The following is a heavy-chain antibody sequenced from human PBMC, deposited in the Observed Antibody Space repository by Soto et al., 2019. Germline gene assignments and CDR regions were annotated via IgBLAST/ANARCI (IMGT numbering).Heavy chain of an antibody. J-gene: IGHJ4*02. CDR1: GGTFSSYA. CDR3: ASDGYSYGHTPLYFDY. D-gene: IGHD5-18*01. V-gene: IGHV1-69*13. Sequence: SVKVSCKASGGTFSSYAISWVRQAPGQGLEWMGGIIPIFGTANYAQKFQGRVTITADESTSIAYMELSSMRSEDTAVYYCASDGYSYGHTPLYFDYWGQGTLVTVSS. CDR2: IIPIFGTA.